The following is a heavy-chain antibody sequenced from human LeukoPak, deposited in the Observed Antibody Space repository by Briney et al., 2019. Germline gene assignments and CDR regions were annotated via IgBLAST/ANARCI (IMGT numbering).Heavy chain of an antibody. CDR3: ARVRSGYSHENYFDY. CDR1: GFTFSNYE. CDR2: ISGSGSTI. Sequence: PGGSLRLSXAASGFTFSNYEMNWVRQAPGKGLEGVSYISGSGSTIYYADSVKGRFTISRDNAKDSLYLQMSSLRAEDTAVYYCARVRSGYSHENYFDYWGQGTLVTVSS. D-gene: IGHD5-18*01. J-gene: IGHJ4*02. V-gene: IGHV3-48*03.